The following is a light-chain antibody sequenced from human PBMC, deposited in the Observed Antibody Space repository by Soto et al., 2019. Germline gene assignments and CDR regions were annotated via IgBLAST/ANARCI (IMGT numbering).Light chain of an antibody. CDR3: SSYTSSSTLV. J-gene: IGLJ1*01. CDR2: TND. CDR1: SSNIGINT. Sequence: QSVLTQPPSASGTPGQRVTISCSGGSSNIGINTVNWYQQLPRTAPKVLIYTNDQRPSGVPDRFSGSKSGNTASLTISGLQAEDEADYYCSSYTSSSTLVFGTGTKLTVL. V-gene: IGLV1-44*01.